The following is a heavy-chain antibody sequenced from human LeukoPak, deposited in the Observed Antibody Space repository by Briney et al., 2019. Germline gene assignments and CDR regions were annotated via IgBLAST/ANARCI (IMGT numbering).Heavy chain of an antibody. V-gene: IGHV1-18*01. D-gene: IGHD2-2*01. Sequence: ASVKVSCKASGYTFTSYGISWVRQAPGQGLEWMGWISAYNGNTNYAQKLQGRVTMTTDTSTSTAYMELRSLRSDDTAVYYCAGALYCSSTSCVRDWFDPWGQGTLVTVSP. CDR2: ISAYNGNT. CDR3: AGALYCSSTSCVRDWFDP. J-gene: IGHJ5*02. CDR1: GYTFTSYG.